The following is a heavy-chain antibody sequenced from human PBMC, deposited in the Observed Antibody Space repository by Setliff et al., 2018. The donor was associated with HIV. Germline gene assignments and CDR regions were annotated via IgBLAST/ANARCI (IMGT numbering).Heavy chain of an antibody. J-gene: IGHJ5*02. D-gene: IGHD1-7*01. CDR3: VKWNYPTT. V-gene: IGHV3-74*01. Sequence: GGSLRLSCAASGFTLSDHWMHGVRQGLGKGLVWVSRTNNDGSITNSADFVKGRFTMSRDGAKNTLYLQMNSLSVEDTAVYYCVKWNYPTTWGQGTLVTVSS. CDR1: GFTLSDHW. CDR2: TNNDGSIT.